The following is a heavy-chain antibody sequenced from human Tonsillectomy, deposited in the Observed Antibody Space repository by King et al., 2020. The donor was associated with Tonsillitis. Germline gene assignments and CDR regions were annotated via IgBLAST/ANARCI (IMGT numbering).Heavy chain of an antibody. D-gene: IGHD3-22*01. J-gene: IGHJ3*02. Sequence: VQLVESGGGLVKPWGSLRLSCAGSGFPFRNHDMNWVRQPPGKGLEWVSSISANSRYISYADSVKGRFTVSRDKAKTSLYLQMNSLRAEDTAVYYCAKDKGAGYYDSSRGAFDNW. CDR1: GFPFRNHD. CDR3: AKDKGAGYYDSSRGAFDN. V-gene: IGHV3-21*06. CDR2: ISANSRYI.